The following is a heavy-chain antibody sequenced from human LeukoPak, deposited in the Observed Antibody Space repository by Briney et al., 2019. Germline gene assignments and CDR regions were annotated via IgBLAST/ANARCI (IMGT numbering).Heavy chain of an antibody. D-gene: IGHD1-26*01. V-gene: IGHV3-23*01. CDR2: ISGSGGST. J-gene: IGHJ4*02. CDR3: ARDPLIVGASYYFDY. CDR1: GFTFSSYA. Sequence: PGGSLRLSCAASGFTFSSYAMSWVRQAPGKGLEWVSAISGSGGSTYYADSVKGRFTISRDNSKNTLYLQMNSLRAEDTAVYYCARDPLIVGASYYFDYWGQGTLVTVSS.